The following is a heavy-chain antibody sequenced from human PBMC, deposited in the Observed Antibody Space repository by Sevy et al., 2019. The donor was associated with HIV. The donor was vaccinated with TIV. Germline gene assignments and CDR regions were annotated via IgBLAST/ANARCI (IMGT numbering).Heavy chain of an antibody. J-gene: IGHJ3*02. D-gene: IGHD3-10*01. CDR2: ISGSGGST. CDR1: GFTFSSYA. Sequence: GGSLRLSCAASGFTFSSYAMSWVRQAPGKGLEWVSAISGSGGSTYYADSVKGRFTISRDNSKNTLYLQMNSLRAEDTAVYYCAKMPTRITMVRGVMRAFDIWGQWTMVTVSS. V-gene: IGHV3-23*01. CDR3: AKMPTRITMVRGVMRAFDI.